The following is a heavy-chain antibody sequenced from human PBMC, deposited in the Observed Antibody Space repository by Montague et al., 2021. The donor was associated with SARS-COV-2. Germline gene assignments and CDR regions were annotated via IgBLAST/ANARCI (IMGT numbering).Heavy chain of an antibody. D-gene: IGHD3-10*01. Sequence: SETLSLTCSVSSVSIISSGYYWGWIRQPPGKELEWIGNIYYSGTTXYXXXXQXRGTISVDTSKNHLSLRLSSVTAADTAVYFCARGMIRGVTTPFDYWGQGSQVTVSS. V-gene: IGHV4-39*02. CDR2: IYYSGTT. CDR3: ARGMIRGVTTPFDY. CDR1: SVSIISSGYY. J-gene: IGHJ4*02.